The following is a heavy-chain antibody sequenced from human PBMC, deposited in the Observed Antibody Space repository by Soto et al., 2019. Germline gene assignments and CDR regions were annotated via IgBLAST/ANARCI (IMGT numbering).Heavy chain of an antibody. CDR3: ARGWEYHYYYMDV. CDR1: GLSFSTYS. CDR2: ITSTSSYI. Sequence: GGSLRLSCAASGLSFSTYSMNWVRQAPGKGLEWVSFITSTSSYIYYADSVKGRFTISRDNAKNSLYLQMNSLRVEDTAVYYCARGWEYHYYYMDVWGKGSTVTVSS. D-gene: IGHD1-26*01. J-gene: IGHJ6*03. V-gene: IGHV3-21*01.